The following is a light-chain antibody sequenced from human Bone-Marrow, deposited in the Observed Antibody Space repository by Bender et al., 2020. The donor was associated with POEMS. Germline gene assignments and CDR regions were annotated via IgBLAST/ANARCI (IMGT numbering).Light chain of an antibody. CDR1: SSDVGGYNF. Sequence: QSALTQPASVSGSPGQSITISCTGTSSDVGGYNFVSWYQHFPGNAPKLIIYDVTNRPSGVSNRFSGSKSGNTASLTISGLQSEDEADYYCSSYTTTNVIFGGGTKLTVL. CDR2: DVT. CDR3: SSYTTTNVI. V-gene: IGLV2-14*03. J-gene: IGLJ2*01.